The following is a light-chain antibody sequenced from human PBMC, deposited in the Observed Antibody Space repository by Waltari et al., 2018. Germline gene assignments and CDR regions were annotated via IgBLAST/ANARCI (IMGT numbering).Light chain of an antibody. Sequence: QSARTQPASVFGSPGQSIRIPCTGTSSDRGKYNDVSWYQHLPGKVPKVMISEVTKRPSGVSNRFSGSKSGNTASLTISGLQADDEAEYYCCSDAGSGTYVFGTGTKLTVV. CDR1: SSDRGKYND. J-gene: IGLJ1*01. CDR2: EVT. CDR3: CSDAGSGTYV. V-gene: IGLV2-23*02.